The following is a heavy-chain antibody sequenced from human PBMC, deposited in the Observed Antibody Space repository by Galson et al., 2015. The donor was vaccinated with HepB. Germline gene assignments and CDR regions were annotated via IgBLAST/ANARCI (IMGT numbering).Heavy chain of an antibody. D-gene: IGHD3-10*01. CDR2: ISSSRRLI. V-gene: IGHV3-11*01. CDR1: GFTFSDYY. Sequence: SLRLSCAASGFTFSDYYMSWLRQAPGKGLEWISYISSSRRLIYYADSVKGQFTVSRDNTQNSLYLQLNNLRAEDTAVYFCARAGGYYYMDVWGKGTTVTVSS. CDR3: ARAGGYYYMDV. J-gene: IGHJ6*03.